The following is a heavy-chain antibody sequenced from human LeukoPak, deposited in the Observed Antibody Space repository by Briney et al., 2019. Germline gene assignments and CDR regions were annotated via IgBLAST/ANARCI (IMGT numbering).Heavy chain of an antibody. Sequence: AVSVKSRITINPDTSKNQFSLQLNSVTPEDTAVYYCASTQNGDYDAFDIWGQGTMVTVSS. D-gene: IGHD4-17*01. J-gene: IGHJ3*02. CDR3: ASTQNGDYDAFDI. V-gene: IGHV6-1*01.